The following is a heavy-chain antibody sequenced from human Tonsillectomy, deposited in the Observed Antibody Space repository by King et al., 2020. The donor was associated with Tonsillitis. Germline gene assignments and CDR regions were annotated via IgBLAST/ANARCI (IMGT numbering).Heavy chain of an antibody. CDR3: ARDLMSGDWNDPLGYFDY. CDR1: GFTFSHYA. V-gene: IGHV3-30*04. J-gene: IGHJ4*02. Sequence: VQLVESGGGVVQPGRSLRLSCAASGFTFSHYAMHWVRQAPGKGLEWVAIISYDGREKYYADSVKGRFTISRDNSKNKMYVQMNSLRAEDTAVYYCARDLMSGDWNDPLGYFDYWGQGTLVTVSS. CDR2: ISYDGREK. D-gene: IGHD1-1*01.